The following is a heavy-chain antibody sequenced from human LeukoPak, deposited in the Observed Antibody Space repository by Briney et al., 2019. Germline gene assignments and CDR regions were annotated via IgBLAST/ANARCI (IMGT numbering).Heavy chain of an antibody. CDR1: GGTFISYA. Sequence: SVKASCKASGGTFISYAISRVRQAPGQGLEWMGGIIPIFGTANYAQKFQGRVTITTDESTSTAYMELSSLRSEDTAVYYCARDSLAVAGTFDYWGQGTLVTVSS. J-gene: IGHJ4*02. V-gene: IGHV1-69*05. CDR2: IIPIFGTA. D-gene: IGHD6-19*01. CDR3: ARDSLAVAGTFDY.